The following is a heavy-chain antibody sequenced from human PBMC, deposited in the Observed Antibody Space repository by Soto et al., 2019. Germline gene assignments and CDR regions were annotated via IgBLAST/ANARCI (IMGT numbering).Heavy chain of an antibody. CDR3: AKVERAGTTGYAFDI. Sequence: GGSLRLSCAASGFSFSAYTMSWVRQAPGKGLEWVSTISAGGSSTYYTDSVKGRFTVSRDNSKITLYLQMNSLRAEETAVYYCAKVERAGTTGYAFDIWGQGTMVTVSS. CDR1: GFSFSAYT. V-gene: IGHV3-23*01. D-gene: IGHD1-1*01. J-gene: IGHJ3*02. CDR2: ISAGGSST.